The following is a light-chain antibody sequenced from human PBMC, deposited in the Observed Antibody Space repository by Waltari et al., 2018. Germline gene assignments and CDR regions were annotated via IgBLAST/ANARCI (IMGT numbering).Light chain of an antibody. J-gene: IGLJ2*01. CDR3: QSYDTSLSVV. CDR2: GTS. Sequence: QSVLTQPPSVSGAPGQSVTISRTGSGANIGARYDGHWYQQLPGKAPKLLIYGTSTRPLGVPDRYFGSQSGTSASLAITGLQAEDEADYYCQSYDTSLSVVFGGGTKLTVL. V-gene: IGLV1-40*01. CDR1: GANIGARYD.